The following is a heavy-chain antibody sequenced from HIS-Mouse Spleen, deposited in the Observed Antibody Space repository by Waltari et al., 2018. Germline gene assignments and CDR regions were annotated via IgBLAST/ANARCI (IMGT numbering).Heavy chain of an antibody. Sequence: QVQLQKSGPGLVKPSQTLSLTCTVSGGSISSVGYYWIWILQHPGKGLEWIGGIYHSGGTDCNPSLRRRVTISVDTSKNQFSLKLSSVTAADTAVYYCATAGYCTNGIFDYWGQGTLVTVSS. CDR3: ATAGYCTNGIFDY. J-gene: IGHJ4*02. CDR1: GGSISSVGYY. V-gene: IGHV4-31*03. CDR2: IYHSGGT. D-gene: IGHD2-8*01.